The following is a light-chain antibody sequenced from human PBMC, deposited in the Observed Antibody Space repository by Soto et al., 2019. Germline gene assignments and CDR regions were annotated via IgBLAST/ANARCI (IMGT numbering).Light chain of an antibody. CDR1: SSDIWNYNL. Sequence: QSVLTQPASVSGSPGQSITISCTGTSSDIWNYNLVSWYQQHPGKAPKLMIYEVNKRPSGVSNRFSGSKSGNTASLTISGLQAEDEADYYCCSYAGSSTFVLGTGTKLTVL. J-gene: IGLJ1*01. CDR2: EVN. V-gene: IGLV2-23*02. CDR3: CSYAGSSTFV.